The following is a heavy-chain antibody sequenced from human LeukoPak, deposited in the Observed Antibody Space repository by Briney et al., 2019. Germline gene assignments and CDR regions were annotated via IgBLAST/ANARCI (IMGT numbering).Heavy chain of an antibody. Sequence: SETLSLTCTVSGGSVSSGGYYWSWIRQPPGKGLEWIGYIYYSGSTNYNPSLKSRVTISVDTSKNQFSLKLSSVTAADTTVYYCARDGRGTAMVFDYWGQGTLVTVSS. CDR2: IYYSGST. J-gene: IGHJ4*02. CDR1: GGSVSSGGYY. V-gene: IGHV4-61*08. D-gene: IGHD5-18*01. CDR3: ARDGRGTAMVFDY.